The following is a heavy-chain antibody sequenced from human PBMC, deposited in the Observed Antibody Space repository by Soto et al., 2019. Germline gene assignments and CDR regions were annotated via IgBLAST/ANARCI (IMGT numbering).Heavy chain of an antibody. Sequence: GESLKISCKGSGYSFTSDWISWVRQMPGKGLEWMGRIDPSDSYTNYSPSFQGHVTISADKSISTAYLQWSSLKASDTAMYYCARSGYSYGYPLYYFDYWGQGTLVTVSS. D-gene: IGHD5-18*01. CDR3: ARSGYSYGYPLYYFDY. CDR2: IDPSDSYT. J-gene: IGHJ4*02. CDR1: GYSFTSDW. V-gene: IGHV5-10-1*01.